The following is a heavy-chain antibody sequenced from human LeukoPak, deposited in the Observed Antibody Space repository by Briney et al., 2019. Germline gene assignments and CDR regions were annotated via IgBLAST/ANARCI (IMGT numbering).Heavy chain of an antibody. Sequence: GGSLRLSCAASGFSVSGDNMSWVRQAPGKGLEWVSVIYSGGSTYYADSVKGRFTISRDNSKNTLYLQMNSLRAEDTAVYYCARSGSYALDYWGQGTLVTVSS. D-gene: IGHD1-26*01. V-gene: IGHV3-53*01. CDR1: GFSVSGDN. CDR3: ARSGSYALDY. CDR2: IYSGGST. J-gene: IGHJ4*02.